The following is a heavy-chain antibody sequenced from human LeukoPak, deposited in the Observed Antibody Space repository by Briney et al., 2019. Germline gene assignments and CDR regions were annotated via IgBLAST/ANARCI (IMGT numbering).Heavy chain of an antibody. CDR2: INDNGGIT. J-gene: IGHJ4*02. CDR3: VKDVGGSYAFDY. CDR1: GFTFSRYA. D-gene: IGHD1-26*01. Sequence: PGGSLRLSCSASGFTFSRYAMHWVRQATGKGLEYVSGINDNGGITHYGDSVKGRFSISRDNSKNTLHLQMSTLRAEDTALYYCVKDVGGSYAFDYWGQGILVTVAS. V-gene: IGHV3-64D*09.